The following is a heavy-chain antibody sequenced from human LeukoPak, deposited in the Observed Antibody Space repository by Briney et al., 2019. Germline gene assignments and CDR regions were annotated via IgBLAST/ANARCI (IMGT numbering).Heavy chain of an antibody. Sequence: GASVKVSCKASGGTFSSYTINWVRQAPGQGLEWMGRIIPILGIANYAQKFQGRVTITADKSTSTAYMELSSLRSEDTAVYYCARGGYSGYGVFDYWGQGTLVTVSS. J-gene: IGHJ4*02. CDR2: IIPILGIA. CDR1: GGTFSSYT. CDR3: ARGGYSGYGVFDY. D-gene: IGHD5-12*01. V-gene: IGHV1-69*02.